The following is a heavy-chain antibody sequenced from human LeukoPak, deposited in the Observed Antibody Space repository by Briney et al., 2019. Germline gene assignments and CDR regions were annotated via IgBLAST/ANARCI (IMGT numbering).Heavy chain of an antibody. D-gene: IGHD1-14*01. CDR2: ITDSGDRT. CDR1: GFTFSTYA. V-gene: IGHV3-23*01. CDR3: AKDSGY. Sequence: GGSLRLSCAASGFTFSTYAMNWVSQAPGKGLEWVSVITDSGDRTYYADSVKGRFTISRDNSKNTLYLQMNSLRVEDTAVYYCAKDSGYWGQGTLVTVSS. J-gene: IGHJ4*02.